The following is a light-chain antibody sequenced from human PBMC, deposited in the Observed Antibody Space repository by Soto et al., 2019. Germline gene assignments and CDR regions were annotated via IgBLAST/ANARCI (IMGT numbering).Light chain of an antibody. CDR1: QSVSSSY. CDR2: GAS. Sequence: EIVLTQSPGTLSLSPGERATLSCRASQSVSSSYLAWYQQKHGQAPRLLIYGASSRATGIPDRFSGSGSGTDFTLTISRLEPEDFTVYYCHQYDSSPRTFGGGTKVEIK. J-gene: IGKJ4*01. V-gene: IGKV3-20*01. CDR3: HQYDSSPRT.